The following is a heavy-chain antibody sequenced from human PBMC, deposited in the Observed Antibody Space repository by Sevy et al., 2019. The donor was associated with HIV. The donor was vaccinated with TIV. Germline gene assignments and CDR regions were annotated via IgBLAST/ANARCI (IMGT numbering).Heavy chain of an antibody. CDR2: IIPIFGTA. CDR1: GGTFSSYA. V-gene: IGHV1-69*13. J-gene: IGHJ6*02. CDR3: AREGQAMVKPTHYYYYYGMDV. Sequence: ASVKVSCKASGGTFSSYAISWVRQAPGQGLEWMGGIIPIFGTANYAQKFQGRVTITADESTSTAYMELSSLRSEDTAVYYCAREGQAMVKPTHYYYYYGMDVWGQGTTVTVSS. D-gene: IGHD5-18*01.